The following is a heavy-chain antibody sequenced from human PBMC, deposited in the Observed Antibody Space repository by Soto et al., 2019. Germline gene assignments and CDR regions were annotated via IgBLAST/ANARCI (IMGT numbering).Heavy chain of an antibody. J-gene: IGHJ4*02. Sequence: QVQLQESGPGLVKPSQTLSLTCTVSGGSISSGGHYWSWIRQHPGKALEWIGYIYYSGSTYYNPSLKSRATISVDTSKNQFSLKLSSVTAADTAVYYCAREGGTVGATAADYWGQGTLVTVSS. D-gene: IGHD1-26*01. CDR2: IYYSGST. CDR3: AREGGTVGATAADY. CDR1: GGSISSGGHY. V-gene: IGHV4-31*03.